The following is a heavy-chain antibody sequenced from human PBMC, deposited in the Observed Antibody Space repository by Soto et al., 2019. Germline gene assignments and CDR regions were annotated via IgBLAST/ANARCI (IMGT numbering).Heavy chain of an antibody. CDR1: GFPFSSYG. CDR2: ISYDGSNK. J-gene: IGHJ4*02. CDR3: VGGQYYFDY. D-gene: IGHD3-10*01. Sequence: QVQLVESGGGVVQPGRSLRLSCAASGFPFSSYGMHWVREAPGKGLEWVAVISYDGSNKYYADSVKGRFTISRDNSASTLYLPMNSLRPEDTALYYCVGGQYYFDYRGQGTLVTGSP. V-gene: IGHV3-30*03.